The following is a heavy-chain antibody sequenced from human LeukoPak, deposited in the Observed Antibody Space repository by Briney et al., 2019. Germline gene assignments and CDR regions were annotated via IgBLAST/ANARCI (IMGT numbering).Heavy chain of an antibody. CDR2: MNPNSGNT. V-gene: IGHV1-8*01. CDR1: GYTFPSYD. Sequence: ASVNVSCMCSGYTFPSYDSHWVRQATGQGLEWMGWMNPNSGNTGYAQKFRGRVTMTRNTSISTADMEMSRLRSEDTAVHYCARGNARRELANWFDPWGQGTLVTVSS. D-gene: IGHD1-26*01. CDR3: ARGNARRELANWFDP. J-gene: IGHJ5*02.